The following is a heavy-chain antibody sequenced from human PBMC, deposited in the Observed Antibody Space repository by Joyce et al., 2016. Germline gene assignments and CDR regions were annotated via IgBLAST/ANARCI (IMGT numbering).Heavy chain of an antibody. J-gene: IGHJ4*02. CDR1: GFTLSNFK. CDR3: ARYFEF. CDR2: MSSDADTI. V-gene: IGHV3-48*02. Sequence: VQLVESGGGLVQLGGSLRLSCAASGFTLSNFKMNWVRQAPGKGLEWISYMSSDADTIYYADSVKGRFTISRDSARNSLYLQMNNLRDDDTAVYYCARYFEFWGQGTLVTVSS.